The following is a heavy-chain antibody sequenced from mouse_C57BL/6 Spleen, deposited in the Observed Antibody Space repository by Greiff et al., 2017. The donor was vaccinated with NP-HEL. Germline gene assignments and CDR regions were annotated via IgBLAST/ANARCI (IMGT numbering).Heavy chain of an antibody. CDR1: GYTFTSYW. Sequence: VQLQQPGAELVKPGASVKLSCKASGYTFTSYWMHWVKQRPGQGLEWIGMIHPNSGSTNYNEKFKSKATLTVDKSSSTAYMQLSSLTSEDSAVYYCARYLGRGAMDYWGQGTSVTVSS. D-gene: IGHD4-1*01. CDR2: IHPNSGST. J-gene: IGHJ4*01. CDR3: ARYLGRGAMDY. V-gene: IGHV1-64*01.